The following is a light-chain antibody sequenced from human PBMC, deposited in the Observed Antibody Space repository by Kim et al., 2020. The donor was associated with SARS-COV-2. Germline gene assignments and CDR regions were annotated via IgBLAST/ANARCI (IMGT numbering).Light chain of an antibody. CDR1: SSDVGSYNF. V-gene: IGLV2-14*04. CDR3: SSYTSSATYV. J-gene: IGLJ1*01. Sequence: GQSITLSCTGNSSDVGSYNFVSWYQKHPGKAPKLIIYDVNKRPSGVSDRFSGSKSDNTASLTISGLQAEDEADYYCSSYTSSATYVFGSGTKVTVL. CDR2: DVN.